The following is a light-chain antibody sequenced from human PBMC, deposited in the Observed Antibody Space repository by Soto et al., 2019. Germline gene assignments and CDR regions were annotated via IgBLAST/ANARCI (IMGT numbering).Light chain of an antibody. CDR3: MQSLQTSYT. J-gene: IGKJ2*01. CDR1: QSLLSPTWKNY. V-gene: IGKV2-28*01. CDR2: LGS. Sequence: DVVMSQSPLFLPVTPGEPASISCRSNQSLLSPTWKNYLDWYMQKPGQSPQLLISLGSNRASGDPDRVSGSGSDTDFTLKISRVAAEDVGVYYCMQSLQTSYTFGQGTTLEIK.